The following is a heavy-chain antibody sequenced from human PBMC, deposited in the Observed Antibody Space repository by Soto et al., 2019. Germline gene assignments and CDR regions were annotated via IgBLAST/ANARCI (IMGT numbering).Heavy chain of an antibody. CDR2: IKQDGTAQ. CDR1: GFTFNTYW. CDR3: GGSSGWPGVYDS. J-gene: IGHJ4*02. V-gene: IGHV3-7*05. D-gene: IGHD6-19*01. Sequence: EVQLVESGGGLVQPGASLRLSCAASGFTFNTYWMTWVRQAPGKGLEWVANIKQDGTAQYYVDSVKGRFTISRDNAKNLLYLQMNSLKTEDTAVYYCGGSSGWPGVYDSCGQGTLVAVSS.